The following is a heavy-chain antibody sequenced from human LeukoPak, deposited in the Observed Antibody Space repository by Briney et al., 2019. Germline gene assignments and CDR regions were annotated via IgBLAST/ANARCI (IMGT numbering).Heavy chain of an antibody. V-gene: IGHV4-61*01. J-gene: IGHJ4*02. CDR1: GGSISSSSYY. CDR2: IYYSGST. CDR3: ARSITDTYYYDSSPLAA. D-gene: IGHD3-22*01. Sequence: SETLSLTCTVSGGSISSSSYYWSWIRQPPGKGLEWIGYIYYSGSTNYNPSLKSRVTISVDTFKNQFSLKLSSVTAADTAVYYCARSITDTYYYDSSPLAAWGQGTLVTVSS.